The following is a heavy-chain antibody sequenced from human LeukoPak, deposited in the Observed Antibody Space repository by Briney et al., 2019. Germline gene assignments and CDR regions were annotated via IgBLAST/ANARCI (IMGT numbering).Heavy chain of an antibody. Sequence: SETLSLTCAVYGGSFSGYYWSWIRQPPGKGVEWIGEINHSGSTNYNPSLKSRVTISVDTSKNQFSLKLSSVTAADTAVYYCARAPITMIVVAPGWFDPWGQGTLVTVSS. CDR2: INHSGST. V-gene: IGHV4-34*01. J-gene: IGHJ5*02. CDR1: GGSFSGYY. D-gene: IGHD3-22*01. CDR3: ARAPITMIVVAPGWFDP.